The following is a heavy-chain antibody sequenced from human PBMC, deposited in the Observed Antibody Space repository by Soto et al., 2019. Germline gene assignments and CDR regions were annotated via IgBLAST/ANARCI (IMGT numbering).Heavy chain of an antibody. Sequence: SVKVSCKASGGTFSSYTISWVRQAPGQGLEWMGRIIPILGIANYAQKFQGRVTITADKSTSTAYMELSSLRSEDTAVYYCARDRCSSTSCYEGNWFDPWGQGTLVTVSS. D-gene: IGHD2-2*01. CDR3: ARDRCSSTSCYEGNWFDP. CDR1: GGTFSSYT. V-gene: IGHV1-69*04. CDR2: IIPILGIA. J-gene: IGHJ5*02.